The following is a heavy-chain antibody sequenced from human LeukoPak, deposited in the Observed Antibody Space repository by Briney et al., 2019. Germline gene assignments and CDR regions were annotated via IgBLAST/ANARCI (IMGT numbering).Heavy chain of an antibody. J-gene: IGHJ3*02. Sequence: PSQTLSLTCTVSGGSISSGSYYWSWIRQPAGKGLEWIGRIYTSGSTNYNPSLKSRVTISVDTSKNQFSLKLSSVTAADTAVYYCARAPPDYGDDPGAFDIWGQGTMVTVSS. D-gene: IGHD4-17*01. CDR2: IYTSGST. V-gene: IGHV4-61*02. CDR3: ARAPPDYGDDPGAFDI. CDR1: GGSISSGSYY.